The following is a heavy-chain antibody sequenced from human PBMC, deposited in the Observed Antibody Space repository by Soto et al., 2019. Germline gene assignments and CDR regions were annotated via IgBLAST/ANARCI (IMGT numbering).Heavy chain of an antibody. D-gene: IGHD6-13*01. V-gene: IGHV3-30-3*01. CDR1: GFTFSSYA. CDR2: ISYDGSNK. Sequence: PGGSLRLSCAASGFTFSSYAMHWVRQAPGKGLEWVAVISYDGSNKYYADSVKGRFTISRDNSKNTLYLQMNSLRAEDTAVYYCASGYSSSWYYFDYWGQGTLVTVSS. J-gene: IGHJ4*02. CDR3: ASGYSSSWYYFDY.